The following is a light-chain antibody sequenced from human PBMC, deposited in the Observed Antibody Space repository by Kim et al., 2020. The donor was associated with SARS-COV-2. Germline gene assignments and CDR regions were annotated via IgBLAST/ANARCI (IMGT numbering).Light chain of an antibody. CDR1: QSIKTKY. Sequence: SLAPGEKATPSCRASQSIKTKYLAWYQQKSGQAPRLLIYGVSTRSTGSPDRFSGSGSGTDFTLTISRLEAEDFAMYYCQHYGGSYIFGQGTKLEIK. CDR2: GVS. V-gene: IGKV3-20*01. CDR3: QHYGGSYI. J-gene: IGKJ2*01.